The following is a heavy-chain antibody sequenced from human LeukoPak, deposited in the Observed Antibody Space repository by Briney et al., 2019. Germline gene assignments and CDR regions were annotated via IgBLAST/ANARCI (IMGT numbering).Heavy chain of an antibody. D-gene: IGHD6-19*01. CDR2: INHSGST. J-gene: IGHJ4*02. V-gene: IGHV4-34*01. Sequence: SETLSLTCAVYGGSFSGYYWSWIRQPPGKGLEWIGEINHSGSTNYNPSLKSRVTISVDTSKNQFSLKLSSGTAADTAVYYCARAPSSGRRPILFDYWGQGTLVTVSS. CDR1: GGSFSGYY. CDR3: ARAPSSGRRPILFDY.